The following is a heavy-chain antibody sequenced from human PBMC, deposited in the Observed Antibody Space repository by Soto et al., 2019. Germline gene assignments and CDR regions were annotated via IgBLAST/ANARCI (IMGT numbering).Heavy chain of an antibody. D-gene: IGHD3-10*01. J-gene: IGHJ6*03. CDR2: ISAYNGNT. CDR3: ARGSTMVRGVIHHYYYYYYMDV. V-gene: IGHV1-18*01. Sequence: ASVKVSCKASGYTFTSYGISWVRQAPGQGLEWMGWISAYNGNTNYAQKLQGRVTMTTDTSTSTAYMELRSLRSDDTAVYYCARGSTMVRGVIHHYYYYYYMDVWGKGTTVTVSS. CDR1: GYTFTSYG.